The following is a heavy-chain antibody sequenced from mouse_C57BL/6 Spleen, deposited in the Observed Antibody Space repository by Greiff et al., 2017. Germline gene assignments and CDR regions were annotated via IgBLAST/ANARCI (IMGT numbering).Heavy chain of an antibody. V-gene: IGHV1-61*01. CDR3: ARSYYGGEGFAY. Sequence: QVQLQQSGAELVRPGSSVKLSCKASGYTFTSYPMDWVKQRPGQGLEWIGNIYPSDSDTHYNQKFKDKATLTVDKSSSTAYMQLSSLTSEDSAVYYCARSYYGGEGFAYWGQGTLVTVSA. CDR2: IYPSDSDT. D-gene: IGHD1-2*01. J-gene: IGHJ3*01. CDR1: GYTFTSYP.